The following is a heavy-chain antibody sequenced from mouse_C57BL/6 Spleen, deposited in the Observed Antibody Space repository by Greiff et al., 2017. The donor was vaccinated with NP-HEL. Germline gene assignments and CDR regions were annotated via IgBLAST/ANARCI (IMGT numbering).Heavy chain of an antibody. CDR1: GFNFNNSY. D-gene: IGHD2-3*01. Sequence: VQLKQSVAELVRPGASVKLSCTASGFNFNNSYMHWVKQRPEQGLAWIGRIDPANGNTKSAPQFQGQATMTADTSSNTAYLQLSSLTSEDTAICYCASLYDYFDYWGQGTTLTVSS. J-gene: IGHJ2*01. V-gene: IGHV14-3*01. CDR2: IDPANGNT. CDR3: ASLYDYFDY.